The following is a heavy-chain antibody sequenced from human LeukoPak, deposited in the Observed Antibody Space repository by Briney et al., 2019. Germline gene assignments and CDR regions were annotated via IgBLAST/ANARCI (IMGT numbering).Heavy chain of an antibody. V-gene: IGHV3-23*01. Sequence: GGSLRLSCAASGFTFSSFAMTWVRQAPGRGLEWVSGIKNRGDNTHYADSVKGRFTISRDNSKNTLYLQMNSLRAEDTAVYYCARDGQDYGDYFWYFDYWGQGTLVTVSS. J-gene: IGHJ4*02. CDR1: GFTFSSFA. CDR2: IKNRGDNT. CDR3: ARDGQDYGDYFWYFDY. D-gene: IGHD4-17*01.